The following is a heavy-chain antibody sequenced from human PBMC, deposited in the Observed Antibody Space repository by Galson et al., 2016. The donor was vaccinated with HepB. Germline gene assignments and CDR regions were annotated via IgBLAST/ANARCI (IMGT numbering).Heavy chain of an antibody. CDR2: INQDGSDI. Sequence: SLRLSCADSEFTFSNGWMSWVRQAPGKGLEWVAHINQDGSDIYYVDPVKGRFTISRDKAKKSPYLQLNSLRVDDTALYYCVGWFGDLNTWGQGTLVTVSS. J-gene: IGHJ4*02. CDR3: VGWFGDLNT. D-gene: IGHD3-10*01. CDR1: EFTFSNGW. V-gene: IGHV3-7*01.